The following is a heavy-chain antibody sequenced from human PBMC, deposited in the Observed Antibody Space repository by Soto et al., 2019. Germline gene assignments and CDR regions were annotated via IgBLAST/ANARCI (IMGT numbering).Heavy chain of an antibody. D-gene: IGHD3-3*01. CDR1: GFTFSSYA. CDR2: ISGSGGST. CDR3: AKDLNNYYDFWSGQQELRDY. J-gene: IGHJ4*02. Sequence: GGSLRLSCAASGFTFSSYAMSWVRQAPGKGLEWVSAISGSGGSTYYADSVKGRFTISRDNSKNTLYLQMNSLRAEDTAVYYCAKDLNNYYDFWSGQQELRDYWGQGTLVTVSS. V-gene: IGHV3-23*01.